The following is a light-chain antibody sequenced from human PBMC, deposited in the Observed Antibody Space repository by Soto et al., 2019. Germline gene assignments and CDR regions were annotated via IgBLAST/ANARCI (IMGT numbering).Light chain of an antibody. CDR3: SSYTTSRSWV. CDR1: SSDVGAYNY. Sequence: QSVLTQPASVSGSPGQSITISCTGTSSDVGAYNYVSWYQQHPGKAPKVMIYEVSNRPSGVSNRFSGSKSGNTASLTISGLQAEDEADYHCSSYTTSRSWVFGGGTKLTVL. J-gene: IGLJ3*02. V-gene: IGLV2-14*01. CDR2: EVS.